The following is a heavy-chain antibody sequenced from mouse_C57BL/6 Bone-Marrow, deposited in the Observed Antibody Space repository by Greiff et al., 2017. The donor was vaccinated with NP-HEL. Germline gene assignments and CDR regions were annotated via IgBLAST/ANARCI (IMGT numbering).Heavy chain of an antibody. CDR2: IYPRSGNT. Sequence: VQLQQSGAELARPGASVKLSCKASGYTFTSYGISWVKQRTGQGLEWIGEIYPRSGNTYYNEKFKGKATLTADKSSSTAYMELRSLTSEDSAVYFCARKSFGSNYFDYWGQGTTLTVSS. J-gene: IGHJ2*01. V-gene: IGHV1-81*01. D-gene: IGHD1-1*01. CDR1: GYTFTSYG. CDR3: ARKSFGSNYFDY.